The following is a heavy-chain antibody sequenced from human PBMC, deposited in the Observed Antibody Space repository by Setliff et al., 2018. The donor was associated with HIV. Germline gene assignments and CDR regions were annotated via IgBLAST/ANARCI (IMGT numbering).Heavy chain of an antibody. D-gene: IGHD3-16*01. CDR3: AKTVVGDSYALPNDGFDI. Sequence: SETLSLTCAVPGYSISSSHWWGWIRQPPGKGLEWIGYIYYSGSTNYNPSLKSRATMSVDTSNNRFSLKLSSVTALDTAVYYCAKTVVGDSYALPNDGFDIWGQGTMVTVSS. CDR1: GYSISSSHW. V-gene: IGHV4-28*06. J-gene: IGHJ3*02. CDR2: IYYSGST.